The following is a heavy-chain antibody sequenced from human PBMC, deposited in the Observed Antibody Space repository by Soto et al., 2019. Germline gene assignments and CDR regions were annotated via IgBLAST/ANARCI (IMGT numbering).Heavy chain of an antibody. Sequence: GESLKISCKGSGYSFTSYWIGWVRQMPGKGLEWMGIIYPGDSDTRYSPSFQGQVTISADKSISTAYLQWSSLKASDTAMYYCARQKYYDSSGYPYYFDYWGQRTLVTVSS. CDR1: GYSFTSYW. V-gene: IGHV5-51*01. J-gene: IGHJ4*02. CDR2: IYPGDSDT. CDR3: ARQKYYDSSGYPYYFDY. D-gene: IGHD3-22*01.